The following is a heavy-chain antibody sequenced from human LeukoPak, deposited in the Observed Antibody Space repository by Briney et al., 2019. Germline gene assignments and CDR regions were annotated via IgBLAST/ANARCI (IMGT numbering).Heavy chain of an antibody. CDR3: ARAAATHYYYYYYYMDV. J-gene: IGHJ6*03. Sequence: SETLSLTCAVYGGSFSGYYWSWIRQPPGKGLEWIGEINHSGSTNYNPSLKSRVTISVDTSKNQFSLKLSSVTAADTAVYYCARAAATHYYYYYYYMDVWGKGTTVTISS. CDR1: GGSFSGYY. D-gene: IGHD2-15*01. V-gene: IGHV4-34*01. CDR2: INHSGST.